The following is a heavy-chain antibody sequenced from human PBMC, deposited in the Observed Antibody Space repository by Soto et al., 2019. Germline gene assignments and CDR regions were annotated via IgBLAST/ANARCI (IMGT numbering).Heavy chain of an antibody. D-gene: IGHD4-17*01. V-gene: IGHV3-23*01. J-gene: IGHJ4*02. Sequence: GGSLRLSCAASGFAFSTYAMTWVRQAPGKGLEWVSVISGSGGSSYYAASVKGRFTISRDNAQNSLYLQMNSLRAEDTAVYYCARFTVTLNFDYWGQGTLVTVSS. CDR2: ISGSGGSS. CDR3: ARFTVTLNFDY. CDR1: GFAFSTYA.